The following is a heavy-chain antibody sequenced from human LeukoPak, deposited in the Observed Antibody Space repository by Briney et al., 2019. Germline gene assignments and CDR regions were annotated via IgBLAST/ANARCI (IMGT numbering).Heavy chain of an antibody. CDR2: INHSGSTT. CDR3: ARKSGYARDY. CDR1: AESFSGYF. D-gene: IGHD5-12*01. V-gene: IGHV4-34*01. Sequence: SETLSLTCAVYAESFSGYFWNWIRQPPGKGLEWIGEINHSGSTTNYNPSLKSRIAMSVDTSKNQFSLKLTSVTAADTAVYYCARKSGYARDYWGQGNLVIVSS. J-gene: IGHJ4*02.